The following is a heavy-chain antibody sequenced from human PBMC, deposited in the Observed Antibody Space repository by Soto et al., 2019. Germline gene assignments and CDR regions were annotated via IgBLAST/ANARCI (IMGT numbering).Heavy chain of an antibody. Sequence: EVQLVESGGGLVKPGGSLRLSCAASGFTFSNAWMSWVRQAPGKGLEWVGRIKSKTDGGTTDYAAPVKGRFTISRDDSKNTLYLQMNSLKTEDTAVYYCTTAYYYDSSGYYYGGLDAFDIWGQGTMVTVSS. CDR2: IKSKTDGGTT. CDR1: GFTFSNAW. J-gene: IGHJ3*02. D-gene: IGHD3-22*01. V-gene: IGHV3-15*01. CDR3: TTAYYYDSSGYYYGGLDAFDI.